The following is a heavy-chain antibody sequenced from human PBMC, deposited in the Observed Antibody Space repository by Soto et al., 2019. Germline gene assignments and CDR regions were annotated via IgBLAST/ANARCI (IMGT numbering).Heavy chain of an antibody. CDR1: GFTFSSYS. D-gene: IGHD2-2*01. J-gene: IGHJ3*02. CDR3: AGEGFCSSTSCYVEGAFDI. V-gene: IGHV3-21*01. Sequence: GGSLRLSCAASGFTFSSYSMNWVRQAPGKGLEWVSSISSSSYIYYADSVRGRFTISRDNAKNSLYLQMNSLRAEDTAVYYCAGEGFCSSTSCYVEGAFDIWGQGTMVTVPS. CDR2: ISSSSYI.